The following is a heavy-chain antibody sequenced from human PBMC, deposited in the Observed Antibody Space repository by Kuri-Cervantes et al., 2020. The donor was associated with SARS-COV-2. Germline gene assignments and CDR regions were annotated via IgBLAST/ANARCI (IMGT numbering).Heavy chain of an antibody. Sequence: ASVKVSCKTSGYTFSNYGINWVRQAPGQGLEWMGGFDPEDGETIYAQKFQGGVTMTEDTSTDTAYMELSSLRSEDTAVYYCATAPLIRFLEWFRFDYWGQGTLVTVSS. J-gene: IGHJ4*02. CDR2: FDPEDGET. CDR1: GYTFSNYG. CDR3: ATAPLIRFLEWFRFDY. V-gene: IGHV1-24*01. D-gene: IGHD3-3*01.